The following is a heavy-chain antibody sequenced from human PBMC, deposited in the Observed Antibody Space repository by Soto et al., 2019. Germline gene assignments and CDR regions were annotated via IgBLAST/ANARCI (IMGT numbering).Heavy chain of an antibody. J-gene: IGHJ4*02. V-gene: IGHV3-23*01. CDR2: ISGSGDLT. D-gene: IGHD3-10*01. CDR1: GFTFSNYA. Sequence: PGGSLRLSCAASGFTFSNYAMSWVRQAPGKGLEWVSAISGSGDLTYYADSVKGRFTISRDNSKNTLYLQMNSLRAEDSAVYFCAKRKDISGSYRDGVYYFDSWGQGTPVTVSS. CDR3: AKRKDISGSYRDGVYYFDS.